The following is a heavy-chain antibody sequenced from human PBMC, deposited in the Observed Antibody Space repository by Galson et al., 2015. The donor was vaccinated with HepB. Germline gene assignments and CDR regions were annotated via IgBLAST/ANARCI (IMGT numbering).Heavy chain of an antibody. Sequence: QSGAVVKKPGESLKIFCTGSGYNFTSYWIGWVRQMPGKGLEWMGIIYPGDSDTRYSPSFQGQVTISADKSISTAYLQWSSLKASDTAMYYCARHVRVPAAMRGSALDIWGQGTMVTVSS. CDR1: GYNFTSYW. J-gene: IGHJ3*02. CDR3: ARHVRVPAAMRGSALDI. D-gene: IGHD2-2*01. CDR2: IYPGDSDT. V-gene: IGHV5-51*01.